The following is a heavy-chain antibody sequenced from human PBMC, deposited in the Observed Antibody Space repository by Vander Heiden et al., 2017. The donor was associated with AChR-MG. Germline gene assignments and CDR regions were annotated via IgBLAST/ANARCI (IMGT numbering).Heavy chain of an antibody. Sequence: EVQLVESGGGLVKPGGSLRPSCAASGVTFSRHSINWVRYTPGKGLECVSSISRGSRHIFYADSVKGRFTISRDNAKKSRYLQMNSLRVDETAVYYCASPSAPRGGRYYFDYWGQGTLVTVSS. CDR3: ASPSAPRGGRYYFDY. V-gene: IGHV3-21*01. J-gene: IGHJ4*02. CDR1: GVTFSRHS. CDR2: ISRGSRHI. D-gene: IGHD3-9*01.